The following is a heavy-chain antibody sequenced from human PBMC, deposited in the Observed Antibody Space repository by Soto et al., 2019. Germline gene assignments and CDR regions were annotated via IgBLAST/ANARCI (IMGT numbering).Heavy chain of an antibody. CDR1: GGSISSYY. D-gene: IGHD7-27*01. Sequence: SETLSLTCTVSGGSISSYYWSWIRQPPGKGLEWIGYIYYSGSTNYNPSLKSRVTISVDTSKNQFSLKLSSVTAADTAVYYCARHSLTGEFDYWGQGTLVTVSS. CDR3: ARHSLTGEFDY. J-gene: IGHJ4*02. V-gene: IGHV4-59*08. CDR2: IYYSGST.